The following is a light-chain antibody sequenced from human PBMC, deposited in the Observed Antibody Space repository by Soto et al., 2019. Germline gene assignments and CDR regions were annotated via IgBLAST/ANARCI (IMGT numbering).Light chain of an antibody. Sequence: QSVLTKPPSVSGAPGQRVTISCTGSSSNIGAGYDVHWYQQLPGTAPKLLIYGNSNRPSGVPDRFSGSKSGTSASLAITGLQAEDEADYYCQSYDSSLSGSVFGNGTKGTVL. CDR1: SSNIGAGYD. CDR3: QSYDSSLSGSV. J-gene: IGLJ1*01. CDR2: GNS. V-gene: IGLV1-40*01.